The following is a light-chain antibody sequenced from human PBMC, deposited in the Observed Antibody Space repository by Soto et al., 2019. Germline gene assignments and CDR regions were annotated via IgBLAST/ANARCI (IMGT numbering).Light chain of an antibody. CDR2: KAS. J-gene: IGKJ1*01. V-gene: IGKV1-5*03. Sequence: IQMTQPPSTRSGPVGDRVTTTFRVSQTITTWLAWYQQNPGKAPKLLNYKASTLKSGVPSRFSGRRSGTEFILTISRPQPDHFATNYFQHSDQYSGAFGQGTKV. CDR3: QHSDQYSGA. CDR1: QTITTW.